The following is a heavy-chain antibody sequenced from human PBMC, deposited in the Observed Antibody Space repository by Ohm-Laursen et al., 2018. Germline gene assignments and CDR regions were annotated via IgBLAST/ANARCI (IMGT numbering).Heavy chain of an antibody. D-gene: IGHD1-26*01. CDR1: GGSISSYY. CDR3: ARDRWGLLTGWVVGFDY. J-gene: IGHJ4*02. V-gene: IGHV4-59*01. CDR2: IYYSGST. Sequence: SDTLSLTCTVSGGSISSYYWSWIRQPPGKGLEWIGYIYYSGSTNYNPSLKSRVTISVDTSKNQFSLKLSSVTAADTAVYYCARDRWGLLTGWVVGFDYWGQGTLVTVSS.